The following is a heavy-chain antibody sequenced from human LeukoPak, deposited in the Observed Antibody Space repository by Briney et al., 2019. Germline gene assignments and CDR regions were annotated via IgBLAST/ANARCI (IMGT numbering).Heavy chain of an antibody. CDR2: INTHTGDP. CDR3: ARGPGGCSGGSCYHDY. V-gene: IGHV1-18*01. D-gene: IGHD2-15*01. Sequence: GASVKVSCKTSGYTLSTYDISWVRQAPGQGLEWMGWINTHTGDPNYAPNFQGRVTMTTDTSTNTAYMELRSLGSDDTAVYYCARGPGGCSGGSCYHDYWGQGALVTVSS. CDR1: GYTLSTYD. J-gene: IGHJ4*02.